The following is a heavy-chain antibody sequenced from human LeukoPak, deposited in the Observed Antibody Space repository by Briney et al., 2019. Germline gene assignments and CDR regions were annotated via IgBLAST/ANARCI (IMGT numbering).Heavy chain of an antibody. D-gene: IGHD1-26*01. V-gene: IGHV1-24*01. J-gene: IGHJ4*02. Sequence: SVNVSCKVSGYTLPELSMHWVRQAPGKGLGWMGGFDPEDGETIYAQKFQGRVTMNEDTSTDTAYMELSSLRSEDTAVYYCATDRGPRSQWELLRSFDYWGRGTLVTVSS. CDR2: FDPEDGET. CDR3: ATDRGPRSQWELLRSFDY. CDR1: GYTLPELS.